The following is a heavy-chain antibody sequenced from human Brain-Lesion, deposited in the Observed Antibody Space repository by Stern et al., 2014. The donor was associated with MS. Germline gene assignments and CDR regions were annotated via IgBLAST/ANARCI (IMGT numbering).Heavy chain of an antibody. V-gene: IGHV3-23*04. D-gene: IGHD6-13*01. CDR2: IRGRGDSA. Sequence: EAQLVESGGGLVQPGGSLRLSCAASGFSFSIYAMNWVRQAPGKGPEWVAAIRGRGDSAYYADSVNGRFTISRDNSKNTVYLQMNSLRADDTAVYYCAKGLRQQLVPFDYWGQGTLVSVSS. J-gene: IGHJ4*02. CDR1: GFSFSIYA. CDR3: AKGLRQQLVPFDY.